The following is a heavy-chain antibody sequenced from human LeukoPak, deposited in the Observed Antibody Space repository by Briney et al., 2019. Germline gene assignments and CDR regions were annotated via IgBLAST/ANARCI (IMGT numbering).Heavy chain of an antibody. Sequence: SETLSLTCTVSGGSISSYYWSWIRQPPGKGLEWIGYIYYSGSTNYNPSLKSRVTISVGTSKNQFSLKLSSVTAADTAVYYCARGTHSSSPIPLDYWGQGTLVTVSS. J-gene: IGHJ4*02. D-gene: IGHD6-6*01. CDR1: GGSISSYY. CDR2: IYYSGST. CDR3: ARGTHSSSPIPLDY. V-gene: IGHV4-59*08.